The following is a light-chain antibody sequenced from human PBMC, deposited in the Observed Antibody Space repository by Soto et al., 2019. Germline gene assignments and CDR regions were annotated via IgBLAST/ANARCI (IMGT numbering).Light chain of an antibody. V-gene: IGKV3-11*01. CDR2: DAS. Sequence: EIVLTQSQATLSLSPGERATLSCRASQSVSSYLAWYQQKPGQAPRLLIYDASNWATGIPARFSGSGSGTDFTLTISSLEPEDFAVYYCQQRSNWPPIFTFGPGTKVDIK. CDR1: QSVSSY. CDR3: QQRSNWPPIFT. J-gene: IGKJ3*01.